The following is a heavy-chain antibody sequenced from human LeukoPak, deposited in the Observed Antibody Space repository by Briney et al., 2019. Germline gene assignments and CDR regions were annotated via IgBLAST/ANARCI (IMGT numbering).Heavy chain of an antibody. CDR3: AKDLGRWSHQH. J-gene: IGHJ1*01. CDR2: ISYDGSNK. D-gene: IGHD4-23*01. Sequence: PGGSLRLSCAASGFTFSSYGMHWVRQAPGKGLEWVAVISYDGSNKYYADSVKGRSTISRDNYRNALYLQMNSLRADDTALYYCAKDLGRWSHQHWGQGTLVTVSS. V-gene: IGHV3-30*18. CDR1: GFTFSSYG.